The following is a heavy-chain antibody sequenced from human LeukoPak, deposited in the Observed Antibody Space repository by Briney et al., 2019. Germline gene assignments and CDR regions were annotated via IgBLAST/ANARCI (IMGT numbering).Heavy chain of an antibody. J-gene: IGHJ4*02. CDR3: ARDRESYCSGGSCYSADY. D-gene: IGHD2-15*01. CDR1: GFSFSKYS. CDR2: MSISTSTFI. Sequence: GGSLRLSCVASGFSFSKYSMNWVRQAPGKGLEWVSSMSISTSTFIYYADSVKGRFTISRDNAKNTLYLQMNSLRAEDTAVYYCARDRESYCSGGSCYSADYWGQGTLVTVSS. V-gene: IGHV3-21*01.